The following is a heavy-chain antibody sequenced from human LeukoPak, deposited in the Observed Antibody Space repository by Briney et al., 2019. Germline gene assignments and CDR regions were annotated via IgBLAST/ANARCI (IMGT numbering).Heavy chain of an antibody. Sequence: GGSLRLSCAASGFTFSTYAMSWVRQAPGKGLEWVSGISGSGGSTYYADSVKGRFTISRDNSKNTLYLQMNSLRAEDTAVYYCASPRYGTYGMDVWGQGTTVTVSS. V-gene: IGHV3-23*01. CDR2: ISGSGGST. CDR1: GFTFSTYA. J-gene: IGHJ6*02. CDR3: ASPRYGTYGMDV. D-gene: IGHD4-17*01.